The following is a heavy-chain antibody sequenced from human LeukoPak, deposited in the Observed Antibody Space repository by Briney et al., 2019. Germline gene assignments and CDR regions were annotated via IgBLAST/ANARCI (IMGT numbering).Heavy chain of an antibody. J-gene: IGHJ3*02. Sequence: GGSLRLSCAASGFTFSSYEMNWVRQAPGKGLEWVSSISSSSSYIYYADSVKGRFTISRDNAKNSLYLQMNSLRAEDTAVYYCARDPRRIAAAGDAFDIWGQGTMVTVSS. CDR1: GFTFSSYE. CDR2: ISSSSSYI. D-gene: IGHD6-13*01. CDR3: ARDPRRIAAAGDAFDI. V-gene: IGHV3-21*01.